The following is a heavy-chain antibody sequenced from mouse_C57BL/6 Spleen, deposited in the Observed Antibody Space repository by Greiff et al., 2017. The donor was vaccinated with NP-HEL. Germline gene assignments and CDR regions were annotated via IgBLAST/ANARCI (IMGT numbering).Heavy chain of an antibody. Sequence: QVQLQQSGAELARPGASVKMSCKASGYTFTSYTMHWVKQRPGQGLEWIGYINPSSGYTKYNQKFKDKATLTADESSSTAYMQLSSLTSEDSAVYYCARWLTGRYFDVWGTGTTVTVSS. V-gene: IGHV1-4*01. CDR3: ARWLTGRYFDV. J-gene: IGHJ1*03. CDR2: INPSSGYT. D-gene: IGHD4-1*01. CDR1: GYTFTSYT.